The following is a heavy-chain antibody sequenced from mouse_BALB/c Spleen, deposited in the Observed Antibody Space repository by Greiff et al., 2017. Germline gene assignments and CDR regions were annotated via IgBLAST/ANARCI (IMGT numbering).Heavy chain of an antibody. V-gene: IGHV5-9*03. J-gene: IGHJ3*01. CDR3: ARGDGYYLFAY. CDR2: ISSGGGNT. CDR1: GFTFSSYT. Sequence: EVKVEESGGGLVKPGGSLKLSCAASGFTFSSYTMSWVRQTPEKRLEWVATISSGGGNTYYPDSVKGRFTISRDNAKNNLYLQMSSLRSEDTALYYCARGDGYYLFAYWGQGTLVTVSA. D-gene: IGHD2-3*01.